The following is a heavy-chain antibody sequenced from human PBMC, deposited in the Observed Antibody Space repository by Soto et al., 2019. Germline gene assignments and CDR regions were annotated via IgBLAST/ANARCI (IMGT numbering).Heavy chain of an antibody. V-gene: IGHV3-33*01. J-gene: IGHJ4*02. CDR3: ARGLVGFFHIDY. Sequence: SLRLSCAASGFIFSSYGMHWVRQAPGKGLEWVAVIWYDGNNKDYADSVKGRFIISRDNSKNTLYLQMNSLGADDTAVYYCARGLVGFFHIDYWGQGTPVTVSS. D-gene: IGHD2-8*02. CDR1: GFIFSSYG. CDR2: IWYDGNNK.